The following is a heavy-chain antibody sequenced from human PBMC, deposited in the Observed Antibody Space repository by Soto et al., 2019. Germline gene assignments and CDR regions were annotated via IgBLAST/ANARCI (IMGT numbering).Heavy chain of an antibody. CDR2: INAGNGNT. CDR1: GYTFTSFA. D-gene: IGHD1-1*01. CDR3: AGAVDAYNDFDY. V-gene: IGHV1-3*01. Sequence: QVQRVQSGAEVKKPGASVKVSCKASGYTFTSFAMHWVRQAPGQRLEWMGWINAGNGNTKYSQNFQGRVTIIRDTSATTAYMELSSLRSEDTALYYCAGAVDAYNDFDYWGQGTLVTVSS. J-gene: IGHJ4*02.